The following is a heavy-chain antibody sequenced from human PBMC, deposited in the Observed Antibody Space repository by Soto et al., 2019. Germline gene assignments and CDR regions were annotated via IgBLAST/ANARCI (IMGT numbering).Heavy chain of an antibody. Sequence: QVQLVESGGGVVQPGRSLRLSCAASGFTFSSYGMHWVRQAPGKGLEWVAVIWYDGSNKYYADSVKGRFTISRDNSKNTLYLQMNSLRAEDTAVYYCARVMEVGSGWYFNYWGQGTLVTVSS. CDR2: IWYDGSNK. CDR3: ARVMEVGSGWYFNY. J-gene: IGHJ4*02. CDR1: GFTFSSYG. V-gene: IGHV3-33*01. D-gene: IGHD6-19*01.